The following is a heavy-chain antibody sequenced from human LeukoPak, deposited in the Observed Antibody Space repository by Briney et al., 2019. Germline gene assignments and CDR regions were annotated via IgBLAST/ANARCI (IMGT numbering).Heavy chain of an antibody. CDR2: IYYSGST. V-gene: IGHV4-59*01. CDR3: AKDVTIFGVVSLDY. J-gene: IGHJ4*02. CDR1: GGSISSYY. Sequence: SETLSLTCTVSGGSISSYYWSWIRQPPGKGLEWIGYIYYSGSTNYNPSLKSRVTISVDTSKNQFSLKLSSVTAADTAVYYCAKDVTIFGVVSLDYWGQGTLVTVSS. D-gene: IGHD3-3*01.